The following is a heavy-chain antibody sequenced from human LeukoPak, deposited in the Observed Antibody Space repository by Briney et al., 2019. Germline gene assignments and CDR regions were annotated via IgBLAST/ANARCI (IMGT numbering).Heavy chain of an antibody. D-gene: IGHD2-15*01. Sequence: SETLSLTCAVSGGSISSSNWWSWVRQPPGKGLEWIGEIYHSGSTNYNPSLKSRVTISVDKSKNQFSLKLSSVTAADTAVYYCARRGPPPDCSGGSRTGSPYWFDPWGQGTLVTVSS. CDR1: GGSISSSNW. CDR2: IYHSGST. CDR3: ARRGPPPDCSGGSRTGSPYWFDP. V-gene: IGHV4-4*02. J-gene: IGHJ5*02.